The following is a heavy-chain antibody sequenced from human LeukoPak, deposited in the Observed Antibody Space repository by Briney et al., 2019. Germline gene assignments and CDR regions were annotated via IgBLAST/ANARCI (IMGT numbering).Heavy chain of an antibody. D-gene: IGHD3-22*01. J-gene: IGHJ4*02. CDR2: TYYRSKWYN. V-gene: IGHV6-1*01. CDR1: GDSVSSNSAA. Sequence: SQTLSLTCAISGDSVSSNSAAWNWIRQSPSRGLEWLGRTYYRSKWYNDYAVSVKSRITINPDTSKNQFSLQLNSVTPEDTAVYYCARSLEYYYDSSGYSKGNYFDYWGQGTLVTVSS. CDR3: ARSLEYYYDSSGYSKGNYFDY.